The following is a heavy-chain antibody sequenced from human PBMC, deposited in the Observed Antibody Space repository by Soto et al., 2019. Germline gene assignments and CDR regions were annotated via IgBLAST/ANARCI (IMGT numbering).Heavy chain of an antibody. CDR3: AKGREIFGAVTPFEY. J-gene: IGHJ4*02. CDR2: INHTGST. V-gene: IGHV4-34*01. Sequence: SETLSLTCAVYGAPFSGYYWTWIRQPPGKGLEWIGEINHTGSTKYNPSLKSRVTISLDTSKNQFSLSLRSVTAADTAVYYCAKGREIFGAVTPFEYWGQGTQVTVSS. D-gene: IGHD3-3*01. CDR1: GAPFSGYY.